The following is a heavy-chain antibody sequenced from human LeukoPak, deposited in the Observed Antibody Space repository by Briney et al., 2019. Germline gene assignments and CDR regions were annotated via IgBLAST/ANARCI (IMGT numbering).Heavy chain of an antibody. J-gene: IGHJ6*02. V-gene: IGHV3-23*01. CDR3: AKEYDGYNYYYYGMDV. Sequence: GGSLRLSCAASGFTFSSYWMSWVRQAPGKGLEWVSAISGSGAGSSYADSVKGRFTISRDNSENTLYLQMNSLRAEDTAVYYCAKEYDGYNYYYYGMDVWGQGTTVTVSS. CDR1: GFTFSSYW. CDR2: ISGSGAGS. D-gene: IGHD5-24*01.